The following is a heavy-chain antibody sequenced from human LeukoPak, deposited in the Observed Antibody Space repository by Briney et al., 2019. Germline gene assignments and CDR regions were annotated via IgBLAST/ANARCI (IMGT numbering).Heavy chain of an antibody. J-gene: IGHJ4*02. V-gene: IGHV3-48*01. CDR3: ARATKYQLPDFDY. CDR2: ISSSSSTI. Sequence: PGGSLRLSCAASGFTFSSYSMNWVRQAPGKGLEWVSWISSSSSTIYYADSAKGRFTISRDNAKNSLYLQMNSLRAEDTAVYYCARATKYQLPDFDYWGQGTLVTVSS. CDR1: GFTFSSYS. D-gene: IGHD2-2*01.